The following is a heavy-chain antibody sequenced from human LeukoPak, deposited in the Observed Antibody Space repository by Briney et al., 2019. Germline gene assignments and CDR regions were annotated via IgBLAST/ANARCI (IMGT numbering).Heavy chain of an antibody. Sequence: PGGSLILSCAASGFTFSSYEMNWVRQAPGKGLEWVSYISSSGRTIYYADSVKGRFTISRDNAKNSLYLQMNSLRAEDTAVYYCAELGITMIGGVWGKGTTVTISS. CDR3: AELGITMIGGV. D-gene: IGHD3-10*02. CDR1: GFTFSSYE. CDR2: ISSSGRTI. J-gene: IGHJ6*04. V-gene: IGHV3-48*03.